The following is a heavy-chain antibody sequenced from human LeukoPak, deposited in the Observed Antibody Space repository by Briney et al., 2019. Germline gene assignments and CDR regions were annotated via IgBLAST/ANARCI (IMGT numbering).Heavy chain of an antibody. CDR2: IYYSGST. V-gene: IGHV4-59*08. CDR3: ARHLRSGWRWAAAGADAFDI. D-gene: IGHD6-19*01. J-gene: IGHJ3*02. Sequence: SETLSLTCTVSGGSISSYYWSWIRQPPGKGLEWIGYIYYSGSTNYNPSLKSRVTISVDTSKHQFSLKLSSVTAADTAVYYCARHLRSGWRWAAAGADAFDIWGQGTMVTVSS. CDR1: GGSISSYY.